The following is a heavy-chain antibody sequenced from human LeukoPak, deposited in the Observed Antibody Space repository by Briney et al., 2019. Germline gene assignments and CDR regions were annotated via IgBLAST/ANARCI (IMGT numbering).Heavy chain of an antibody. CDR1: GGSISSGGYY. CDR2: IYYSGST. J-gene: IGHJ4*02. V-gene: IGHV4-31*03. Sequence: TSETLSLTCTVSGGSISSGGYYWSWIRQHPGKGLEWIGYIYYSGSTYYNPSLKSRVTISVDTSKNQFSLKLSSVTAADTAVYYCARARRDGTTFGALGYWGQGTLVTVSS. CDR3: ARARRDGTTFGALGY. D-gene: IGHD1-7*01.